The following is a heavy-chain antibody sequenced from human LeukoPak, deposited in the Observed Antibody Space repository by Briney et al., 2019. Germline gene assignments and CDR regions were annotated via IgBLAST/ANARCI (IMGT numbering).Heavy chain of an antibody. CDR1: GGSFSGYY. D-gene: IGHD3-10*01. V-gene: IGHV4-34*01. J-gene: IGHJ4*02. Sequence: SETLSLTCAVYGGSFSGYYWSWIRQPPGKGLEWIGEINHSGSTNYNPSLKSRVTISVDTSKNQFSLMLSSVTAADTAVYYCARGSGSYPPDYWGQGTLVTVSS. CDR2: INHSGST. CDR3: ARGSGSYPPDY.